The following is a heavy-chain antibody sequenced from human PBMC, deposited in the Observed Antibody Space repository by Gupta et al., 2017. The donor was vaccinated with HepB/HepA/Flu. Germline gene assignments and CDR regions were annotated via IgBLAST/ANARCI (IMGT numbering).Heavy chain of an antibody. Sequence: QVQLVQSGAEVKKPGASVKVSCKASGYTFSSYYIHWVRQAPGQGLEWMGIIIPSSGSANYAQTFQGRGTLTRDTSTSTVYMELSSLSSEDKAVYYCARRVRATAQPGDYSVFLDYWGQGTLVTVSS. CDR1: GYTFSSYY. CDR2: IIPSSGSA. J-gene: IGHJ4*02. D-gene: IGHD4-11*01. V-gene: IGHV1-46*01. CDR3: ARRVRATAQPGDYSVFLDY.